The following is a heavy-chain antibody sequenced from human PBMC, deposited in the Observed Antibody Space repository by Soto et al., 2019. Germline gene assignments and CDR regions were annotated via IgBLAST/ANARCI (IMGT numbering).Heavy chain of an antibody. CDR1: GGSISSGDYY. J-gene: IGHJ3*02. D-gene: IGHD4-17*01. V-gene: IGHV4-30-4*01. CDR2: IYYSGST. CDR3: ASEPHDHGDYRNAFDI. Sequence: SETLSLTCTVSGGSISSGDYYWSWIRQPPGKGLEWIGYIYYSGSTYYNPSLKSRVTISVDTSKNQFSLKLSSVTAADTAVYYCASEPHDHGDYRNAFDIWGQGTMVTVSS.